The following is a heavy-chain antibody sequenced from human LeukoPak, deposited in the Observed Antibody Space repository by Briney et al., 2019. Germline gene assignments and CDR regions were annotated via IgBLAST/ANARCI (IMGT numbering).Heavy chain of an antibody. CDR3: ARGGAARPDY. D-gene: IGHD6-6*01. CDR1: GFTFSNYG. CDR2: ISSSSSSI. V-gene: IGHV3-48*01. J-gene: IGHJ4*02. Sequence: PGGSLRLSCAASGFTFSNYGMDWVRQAPGKGLEWVSYISSSSSSICYADSVKGRFTISRDNARNSVFLQMNSLRAEDTAVYYCARGGAARPDYWGQGTLVTVSS.